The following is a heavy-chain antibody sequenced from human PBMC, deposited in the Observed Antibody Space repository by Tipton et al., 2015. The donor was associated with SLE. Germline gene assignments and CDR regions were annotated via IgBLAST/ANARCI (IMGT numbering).Heavy chain of an antibody. J-gene: IGHJ4*02. V-gene: IGHV4-4*07. CDR2: IYTSAST. Sequence: TLSLTCTVSGGSISGYYWSWVRQPAGKGLEWIGRIYTSASTIYNPPLKSRVTLSSDTSKNQFSLRVRSVTAADTAVYYCARGGGSYYDYWGQGTLVTVSS. CDR3: ARGGGSYYDY. CDR1: GGSISGYY. D-gene: IGHD1-26*01.